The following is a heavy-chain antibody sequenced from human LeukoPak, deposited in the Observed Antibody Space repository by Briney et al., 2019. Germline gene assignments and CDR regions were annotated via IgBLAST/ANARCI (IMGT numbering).Heavy chain of an antibody. CDR3: ARGSPLLYYFDY. V-gene: IGHV4-31*03. CDR1: GGSISSGGYY. D-gene: IGHD2-2*01. Sequence: PSQTLSLTCTDSGGSISSGGYYWSWIRQHPGKGLEWIGYIYYSGSTYYNPSLKSRVTISVDTSKNQFSLKLSSVTAADTAVYYCARGSPLLYYFDYWGQGTLVTVSS. J-gene: IGHJ4*02. CDR2: IYYSGST.